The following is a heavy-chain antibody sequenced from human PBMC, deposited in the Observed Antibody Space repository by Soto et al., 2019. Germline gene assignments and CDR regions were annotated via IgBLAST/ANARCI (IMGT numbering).Heavy chain of an antibody. CDR2: IRYDGSNK. CDR1: GFTFSSYG. J-gene: IGHJ4*02. V-gene: IGHV3-33*01. Sequence: QVQLVESGGGVVQPGRSLRLSCAASGFTFSSYGMHWVRQAPGKGLEWVAVIRYDGSNKYYADSVKARFTISRDNSKNTLYLQMNSLRAEDTAVYYCARGQGGGEYYFDYWGQGTLVTVSS. CDR3: ARGQGGGEYYFDY. D-gene: IGHD3-16*01.